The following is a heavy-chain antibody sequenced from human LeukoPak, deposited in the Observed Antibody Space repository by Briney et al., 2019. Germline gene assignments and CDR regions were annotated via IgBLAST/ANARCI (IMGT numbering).Heavy chain of an antibody. J-gene: IGHJ5*02. CDR3: ARHRPYYGDYWFDP. D-gene: IGHD4-17*01. Sequence: SETLSLTCTISGDYIGRINYYWGWIRQPPGKGLEWIVSMSYSGHTYYNPSLKSRVTTSIDTSKNQLSLNLKSVTAADTAVYYCARHRPYYGDYWFDPWGQGTLVTVSS. V-gene: IGHV4-39*07. CDR1: GDYIGRINYY. CDR2: MSYSGHT.